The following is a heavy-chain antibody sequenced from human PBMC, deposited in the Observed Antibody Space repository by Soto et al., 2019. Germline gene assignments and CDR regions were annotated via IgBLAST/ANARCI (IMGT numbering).Heavy chain of an antibody. CDR2: IKSKTDGGTT. J-gene: IGHJ6*03. CDR3: TTVYGDYDYYYYYYMDV. CDR1: GFTFSNAW. V-gene: IGHV3-15*01. Sequence: GGSLRLSCAASGFTFSNAWMSWVRQAPGKGLEWVGRIKSKTDGGTTDYAAPVKGRFTISRDDSKNTLYLQMNSLKTEDTAVYYCTTVYGDYDYYYYYYMDVWGKGTTVTVSS. D-gene: IGHD4-17*01.